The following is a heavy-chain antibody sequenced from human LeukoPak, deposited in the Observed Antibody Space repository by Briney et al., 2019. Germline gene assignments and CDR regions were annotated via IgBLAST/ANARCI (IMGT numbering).Heavy chain of an antibody. CDR2: IKQDGSET. CDR1: GFTFSSYA. D-gene: IGHD3-3*01. V-gene: IGHV3-7*04. J-gene: IGHJ4*02. CDR3: ARVEWMGRMDY. Sequence: SGGSLRLSCAASGFTFSSYAMSWVRQAPGKGLEWVANIKQDGSETYDGDSVKGRFTISRDNAKNSLYLQMNSLRAEDTAVYYCARVEWMGRMDYWGQGTLITVSS.